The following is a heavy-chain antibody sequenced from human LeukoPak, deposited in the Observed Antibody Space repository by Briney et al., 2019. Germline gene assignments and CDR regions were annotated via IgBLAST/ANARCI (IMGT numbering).Heavy chain of an antibody. J-gene: IGHJ5*02. V-gene: IGHV3-23*01. CDR1: GFSFSSYA. D-gene: IGHD6-13*01. Sequence: GGSLRLSCAASGFSFSSYAMSWVRQGPGEGLEWVSVISESGDVTVYADSVKGRFTISRDNSKNTLYLQMNSLRAEDTAVYYCAKKREGLAAANWFDPWGQGTLVTVSS. CDR3: AKKREGLAAANWFDP. CDR2: ISESGDVT.